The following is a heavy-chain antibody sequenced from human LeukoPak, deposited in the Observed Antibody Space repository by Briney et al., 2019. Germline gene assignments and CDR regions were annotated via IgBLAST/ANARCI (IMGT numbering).Heavy chain of an antibody. CDR2: IKQDRSEK. CDR3: AREGAYDFWSGYDYYYYMDV. CDR1: GFTFSSYW. Sequence: GGSLRLSCAASGFTFSSYWMSWVRQAPGKGLEWVANIKQDRSEKYYVDSVKGRFTISRDNAKNSLYLQMNSLRAEDTAVYYCAREGAYDFWSGYDYYYYMDVWGKGTTVTVSS. V-gene: IGHV3-7*01. J-gene: IGHJ6*03. D-gene: IGHD3-3*01.